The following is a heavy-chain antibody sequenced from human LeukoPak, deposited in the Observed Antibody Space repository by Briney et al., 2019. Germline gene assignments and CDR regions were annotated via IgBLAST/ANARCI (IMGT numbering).Heavy chain of an antibody. V-gene: IGHV3-11*01. Sequence: GGSLRLSCAVSGFTFSEYCMSWIRQAPGKGLEWVSYISSGGSTISHTDSVKGRFTISRDNAENSLYLQMNSLRAEDTAVYYCATVPGSAGYYGMDVWGQGTTVTVSS. D-gene: IGHD3-10*01. CDR1: GFTFSEYC. CDR2: ISSGGSTI. J-gene: IGHJ6*02. CDR3: ATVPGSAGYYGMDV.